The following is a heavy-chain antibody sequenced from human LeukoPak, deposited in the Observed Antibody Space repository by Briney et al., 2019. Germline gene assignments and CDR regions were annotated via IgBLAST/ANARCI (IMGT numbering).Heavy chain of an antibody. V-gene: IGHV4-38-2*02. CDR2: IYYSGST. CDR1: GYSISSGYY. D-gene: IGHD6-13*01. CDR3: AREGSSSWYRYYYYMDV. J-gene: IGHJ6*03. Sequence: SETLSLTCTVSGYSISSGYYWGWIRQPPGKGLEWIGYIYYSGSTNYNPSLKSRVTISVDTSKNQFSLKLSSVTAADTAVYYCAREGSSSWYRYYYYMDVWGKGTTVTVSS.